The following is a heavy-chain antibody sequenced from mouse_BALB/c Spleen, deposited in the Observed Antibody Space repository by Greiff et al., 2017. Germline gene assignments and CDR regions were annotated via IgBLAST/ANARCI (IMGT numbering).Heavy chain of an antibody. CDR3: ARDYGSSPWFAY. V-gene: IGHV1S126*01. D-gene: IGHD1-1*01. CDR1: GYSFTSYW. CDR2: IDPSDSET. Sequence: QVQLQQSGPQLVRPGASVKISCKASGYSFTSYWMHWVKQRPGQGLEWIGMIDPSDSETRLNQKFKDKATLTVDKSSSTAYMQLSSPTSEDSAVYYCARDYGSSPWFAYWGQGTLVTVSA. J-gene: IGHJ3*01.